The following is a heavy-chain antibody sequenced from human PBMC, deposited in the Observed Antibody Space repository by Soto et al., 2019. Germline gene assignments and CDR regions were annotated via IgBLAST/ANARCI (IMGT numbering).Heavy chain of an antibody. CDR3: ARDHVGPNSGSYFRWFDP. J-gene: IGHJ5*02. V-gene: IGHV1-2*04. D-gene: IGHD1-26*01. Sequence: ASVKVSCKASGYTFTGYYMHWVRQAPGQGLEWMGWIDPNSGGTNYAQKFQGWVTMTRDTSTSTAYMELSSLRSEDTAVYYCARDHVGPNSGSYFRWFDPWGQGTLVTVSS. CDR1: GYTFTGYY. CDR2: IDPNSGGT.